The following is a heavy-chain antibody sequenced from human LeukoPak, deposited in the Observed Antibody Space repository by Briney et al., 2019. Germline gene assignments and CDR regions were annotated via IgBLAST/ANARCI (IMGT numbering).Heavy chain of an antibody. Sequence: GGSLRLSCAASGFTFSSYEMNWVRQAPGKGLEWVSGITGSGGSTYYADSVKGRFTISRDNSKNALYLQMNSLRAEDTAIYYCARDERLLSFLKWGQGTLVTVSS. CDR1: GFTFSSYE. CDR3: ARDERLLSFLK. J-gene: IGHJ4*02. V-gene: IGHV3-23*01. D-gene: IGHD3-3*01. CDR2: ITGSGGST.